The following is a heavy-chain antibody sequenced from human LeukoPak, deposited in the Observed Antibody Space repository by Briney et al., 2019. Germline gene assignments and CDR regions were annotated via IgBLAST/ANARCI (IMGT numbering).Heavy chain of an antibody. D-gene: IGHD6-13*01. CDR2: INHSGST. CDR3: ARAGLGIATKFDP. J-gene: IGHJ5*02. Sequence: SSETLSLTCAVYGGSFSGYYWSWIRQPPGKGLEWIGEINHSGSTNYNPSLKSRVTISVDTSKNQFSLKLSSVTAADTAVYYCARAGLGIATKFDPWGREPWSPSPQ. V-gene: IGHV4-34*01. CDR1: GGSFSGYY.